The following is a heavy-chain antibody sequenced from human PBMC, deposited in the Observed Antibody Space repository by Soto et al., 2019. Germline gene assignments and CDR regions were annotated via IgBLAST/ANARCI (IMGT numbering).Heavy chain of an antibody. CDR3: AKLMEATILFDS. CDR1: GFNFSLYA. Sequence: EVQLLESGGGLVQPGGSLRLSCAASGFNFSLYAMTWVRHAPGKGMEWVASIIDIAGSTFYADSLKGRFTISIDNSKNTLFLQLNNLGAEDTVMYYFAKLMEATILFDSWGQGTLVSVSS. J-gene: IGHJ4*02. CDR2: IIDIAGST. D-gene: IGHD5-12*01. V-gene: IGHV3-23*01.